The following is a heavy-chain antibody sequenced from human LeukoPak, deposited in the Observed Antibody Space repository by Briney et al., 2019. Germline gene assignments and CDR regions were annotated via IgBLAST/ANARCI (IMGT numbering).Heavy chain of an antibody. CDR1: GFTFTSSA. Sequence: GASVKVSCKASGFTFTSSAMRWVRQARGQRLEWIGWIVVGSGNTYYAQKFQERVTITRDMSTNTAYMELSSLRSEDTAVYYCAAVDYYGSGTPWASFDYWGQGTLVTVSS. J-gene: IGHJ4*02. CDR2: IVVGSGNT. D-gene: IGHD3-10*01. CDR3: AAVDYYGSGTPWASFDY. V-gene: IGHV1-58*02.